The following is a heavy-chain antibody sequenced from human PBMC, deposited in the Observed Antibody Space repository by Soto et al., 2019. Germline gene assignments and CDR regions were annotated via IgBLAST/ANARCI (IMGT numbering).Heavy chain of an antibody. V-gene: IGHV1-69*06. CDR3: ATEFYYDSSGYTYYYGMDV. CDR1: GGTFSSYA. J-gene: IGHJ6*02. Sequence: QVQLVQSGAEVKKPGSSVKVSCKASGGTFSSYAISWVRQAPGQGLEWMGGIIPIFGTANYAQKFQGRVTITADKSTSTADMELSSLRSEDTAVYYCATEFYYDSSGYTYYYGMDVWGQGTTVTVSS. CDR2: IIPIFGTA. D-gene: IGHD3-22*01.